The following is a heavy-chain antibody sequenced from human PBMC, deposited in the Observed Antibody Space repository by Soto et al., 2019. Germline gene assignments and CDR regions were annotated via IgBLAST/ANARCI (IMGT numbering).Heavy chain of an antibody. J-gene: IGHJ4*02. CDR2: IVVGGDKT. CDR1: GFTLSNSA. Sequence: GASVKVSCKASGFTLSNSAVQWVRQALGQRLEWIGWIVVGGDKTNYAQKFQERVTITRDMSTSTAYMELSSLRSEDTAVYYCAADRYYDTNDYYALDFDYWGQGTLVTVSS. CDR3: AADRYYDTNDYYALDFDY. V-gene: IGHV1-58*01. D-gene: IGHD3-22*01.